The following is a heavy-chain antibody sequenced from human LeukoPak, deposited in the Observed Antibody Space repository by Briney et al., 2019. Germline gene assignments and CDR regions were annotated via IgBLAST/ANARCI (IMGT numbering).Heavy chain of an antibody. CDR1: GFTFSSYW. D-gene: IGHD5-12*01. J-gene: IGHJ4*02. CDR2: IKQDGSEK. V-gene: IGHV3-7*01. CDR3: ARGVATIRVADYFDY. Sequence: PGGSLRLSCAASGFTFSSYWMSWVRQAPGKGLEWVANIKQDGSEKYYVDSVKGRFTICRDDAKNSLYLQMNSLRAEDTAVYYCARGVATIRVADYFDYWGQGTLVTVSS.